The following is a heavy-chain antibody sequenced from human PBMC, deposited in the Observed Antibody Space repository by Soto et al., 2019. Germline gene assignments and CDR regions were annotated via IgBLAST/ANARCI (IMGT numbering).Heavy chain of an antibody. J-gene: IGHJ4*02. Sequence: EVQLVESGGGLVKPGGSLRLSCAASGFTFSNAWMNWVRQAPGKGLEWVGRIKSKTDGGTTDYAAPVKGRFTISRDDSKNTLDLQMNSLKTEDTAVYYCTTPFAYDSRGYYSDYWGQGTLVTVSS. CDR3: TTPFAYDSRGYYSDY. D-gene: IGHD3-22*01. CDR1: GFTFSNAW. V-gene: IGHV3-15*07. CDR2: IKSKTDGGTT.